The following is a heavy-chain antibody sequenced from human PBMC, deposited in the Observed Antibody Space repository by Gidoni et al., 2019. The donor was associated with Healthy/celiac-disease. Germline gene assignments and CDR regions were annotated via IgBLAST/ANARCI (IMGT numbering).Heavy chain of an antibody. CDR3: ARVSKSDFRFDP. V-gene: IGHV4-61*01. D-gene: IGHD3-3*01. CDR1: GGSVSSGSYY. J-gene: IGHJ5*02. Sequence: QVQLQESGPGLVKPSETLSLTCTVSGGSVSSGSYYWSWIRQPPGKGLEWIGYIYYSGSTNYNPSLKSRVTISVDTSKNQFSLKLSSVTAADTAVYYCARVSKSDFRFDPWGQGTLVTVSS. CDR2: IYYSGST.